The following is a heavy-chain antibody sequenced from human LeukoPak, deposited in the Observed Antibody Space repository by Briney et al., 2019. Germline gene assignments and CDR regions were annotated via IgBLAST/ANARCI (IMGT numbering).Heavy chain of an antibody. V-gene: IGHV3-23*01. CDR2: ISGSGGIT. D-gene: IGHD2-2*03. Sequence: GGSLRLSCAASGFTFSSYAMSWVRQAPGKGLEWASAISGSGGITYYADSVKGRFTISRDNSTNTLYLQMNSLRAEDTAVYYCAKDGYCSSTSCYNYYFDYWGQGTLVTVSS. J-gene: IGHJ4*02. CDR3: AKDGYCSSTSCYNYYFDY. CDR1: GFTFSSYA.